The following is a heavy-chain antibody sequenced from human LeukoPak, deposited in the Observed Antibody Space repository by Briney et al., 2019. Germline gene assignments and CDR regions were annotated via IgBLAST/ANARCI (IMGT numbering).Heavy chain of an antibody. J-gene: IGHJ4*02. D-gene: IGHD2-2*02. CDR3: ARASGFDGPGLYFDY. CDR2: IYYSGST. CDR1: GGSISSYY. V-gene: IGHV4-59*01. Sequence: KPSETLSLTCTVSGGSISSYYWSWIRQPPGKGLDWIGYIYYSGSTNYDPSLKSRVTLSVDTSKNQSSLKLSSVTAADTAVYYCARASGFDGPGLYFDYWGQGTLVTVSS.